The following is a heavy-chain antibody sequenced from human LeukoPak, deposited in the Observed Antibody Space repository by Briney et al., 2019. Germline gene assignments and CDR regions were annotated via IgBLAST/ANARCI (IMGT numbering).Heavy chain of an antibody. CDR3: AREVGATTYYYYGMDV. CDR1: GYTFTGYY. Sequence: ASVKVSCKGSGYTFTGYYMHWVRQAPGQGLEWMGRINPNSGGTNYAQKFQGRVTMTRDTSISTAYMELSRLRSDDTAVYYCAREVGATTYYYYGMDVWGQGTTVTVSS. V-gene: IGHV1-2*02. D-gene: IGHD1-26*01. CDR2: INPNSGGT. J-gene: IGHJ6*02.